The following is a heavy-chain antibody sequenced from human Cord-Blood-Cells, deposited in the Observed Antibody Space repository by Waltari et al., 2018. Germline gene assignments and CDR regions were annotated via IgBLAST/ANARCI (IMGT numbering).Heavy chain of an antibody. J-gene: IGHJ3*02. CDR2: IYYSGST. CDR3: ARHPIPNYDFWSGSADAFDI. CDR1: GGSISSSSYY. D-gene: IGHD3-3*01. Sequence: QLQLQESGPGLVKPSETLSPTRTVSGGSISSSSYYWGWIRQPPGKGLEWIGSIYYSGSTYYNPSLKSRVTISVDTSKNQFSLKLSSVTAADTAVYYCARHPIPNYDFWSGSADAFDIWGQGTMVTVSS. V-gene: IGHV4-39*01.